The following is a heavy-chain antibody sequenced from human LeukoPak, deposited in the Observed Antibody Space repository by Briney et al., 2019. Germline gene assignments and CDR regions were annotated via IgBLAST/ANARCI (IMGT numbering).Heavy chain of an antibody. D-gene: IGHD2-2*01. CDR3: XRDRQYQLPSGEYYYYMDV. Sequence: GGSLRLSCAASGFTFSSYAMHWVRQAPGKGLEWVAVISYDGSNKYYADSVKGRFTISRDNSKNTLYLQMNSLRSEDTAVYYCXRDRQYQLPSGEYYYYMDVWGKGTTVTVSS. CDR1: GFTFSSYA. CDR2: ISYDGSNK. V-gene: IGHV3-30-3*01. J-gene: IGHJ6*03.